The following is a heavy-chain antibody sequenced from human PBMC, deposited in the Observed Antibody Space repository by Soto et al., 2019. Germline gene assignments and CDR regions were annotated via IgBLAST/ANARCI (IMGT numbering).Heavy chain of an antibody. J-gene: IGHJ4*02. Sequence: EVQLVESGGGLVKPGGSLRLSCAASGFTFSSYSMNWVRQAPGKGLEWVSSISSSSSYIYYADSVKGRFTISRDNAKNSLYLQMNSLRAEDTAVYYCATDPPRGFGARSNYFDYWGQGTLVTVSS. V-gene: IGHV3-21*01. CDR3: ATDPPRGFGARSNYFDY. D-gene: IGHD3-10*01. CDR1: GFTFSSYS. CDR2: ISSSSSYI.